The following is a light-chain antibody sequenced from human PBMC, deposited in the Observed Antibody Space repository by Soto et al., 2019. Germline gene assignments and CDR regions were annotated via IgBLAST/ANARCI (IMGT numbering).Light chain of an antibody. CDR1: QSVSNK. J-gene: IGKJ2*01. CDR3: QQYDDWPPMYT. CDR2: AAS. V-gene: IGKV3-15*01. Sequence: EIVLTQSPATLSVSPGETVSLSCRASQSVSNKLAWFQQKPGRAPRLLIYAASTRATGVPARFSGSGSGTEFTLTISSLQSEDCAVYYCQQYDDWPPMYTVGQGTKVDIK.